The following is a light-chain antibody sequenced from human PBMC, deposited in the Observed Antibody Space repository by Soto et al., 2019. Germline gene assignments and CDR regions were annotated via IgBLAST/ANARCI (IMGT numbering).Light chain of an antibody. CDR3: QHYQSGHPIT. CDR1: EDINNY. V-gene: IGKV1-33*01. Sequence: VDRDTITCQASEDINNYLNWYQQKPGKAPKLLIYDASDLETGVPSRFSGSVSGSDFSFTFSRLEPEDFALYYCQHYQSGHPITFGQGTRLEIK. CDR2: DAS. J-gene: IGKJ5*01.